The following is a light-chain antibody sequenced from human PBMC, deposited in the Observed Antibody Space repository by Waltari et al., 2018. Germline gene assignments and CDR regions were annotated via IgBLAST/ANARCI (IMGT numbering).Light chain of an antibody. CDR1: SSDVGSYNL. CDR3: CSYAGSSTLV. V-gene: IGLV2-23*01. J-gene: IGLJ2*01. Sequence: QSALPQPDSVSGSPGQSITISCTCTSSDVGSYNLVPWYQQHPGKAPKLMIYEGSKRPSGVSNRFSGSKSGNTASLTISGLQAEDEADYYCCSYAGSSTLVFGGGTKLTVL. CDR2: EGS.